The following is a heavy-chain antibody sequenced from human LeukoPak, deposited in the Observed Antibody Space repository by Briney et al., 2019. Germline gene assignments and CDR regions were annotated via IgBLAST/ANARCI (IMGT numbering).Heavy chain of an antibody. Sequence: GGSLRLSCEASGFTFSSHWMSWVRQAPGKGLEWVAFIKQDGSEKDYVDSVTGRFTISRDNAKNSLYLQMNSLRDEDTAVYYCARDTSAWRYGMDVWGQGTTVTVSS. CDR2: IKQDGSEK. V-gene: IGHV3-7*01. D-gene: IGHD6-19*01. CDR1: GFTFSSHW. CDR3: ARDTSAWRYGMDV. J-gene: IGHJ6*02.